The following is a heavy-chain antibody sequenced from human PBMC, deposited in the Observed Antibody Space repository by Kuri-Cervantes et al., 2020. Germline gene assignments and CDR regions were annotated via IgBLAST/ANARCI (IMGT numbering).Heavy chain of an antibody. CDR1: GGSFSGYY. V-gene: IGHV4-34*01. CDR2: INHSGST. J-gene: IGHJ4*02. D-gene: IGHD5-24*01. Sequence: GSLRLSCGVYGGSFSGYYWSWIRQPPGKGLEWIGEINHSGSTNYNPSLKSRVTISVDTSKNQFSLKLSSVTAADTAVYYCARGHRRDGYNLGYWGQGTLVTVSS. CDR3: ARGHRRDGYNLGY.